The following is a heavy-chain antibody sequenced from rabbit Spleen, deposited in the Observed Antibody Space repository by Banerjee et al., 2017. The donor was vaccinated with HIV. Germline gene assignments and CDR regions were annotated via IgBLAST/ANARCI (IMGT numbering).Heavy chain of an antibody. CDR3: ARGSATMTMVITGYYLKL. CDR2: IYGGDSGST. D-gene: IGHD2-1*01. Sequence: QSLEESGGDLVKPGASLTLTCTASGVSFSSSSYMCWVRQAPGKGLEWIACIYGGDSGSTWYASWAKGRFTISKTSSTTVTLQMTSLTAADTATYFCARGSATMTMVITGYYLKLWGPGTLVTVS. J-gene: IGHJ4*01. V-gene: IGHV1S40*01. CDR1: GVSFSSSSY.